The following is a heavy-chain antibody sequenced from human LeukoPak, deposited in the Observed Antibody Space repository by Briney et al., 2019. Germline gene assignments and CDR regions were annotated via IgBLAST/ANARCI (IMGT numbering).Heavy chain of an antibody. Sequence: PGGSLRLSCAASGFTFSDYYMSWIRQAPGRGLEWVSYISSSGSTIYCADSVKGRFTISRDNAKNSLYLQMNSLRAEDTAVYYCARSPQWLDDAFDIWGQGTMVTVSS. D-gene: IGHD6-19*01. CDR3: ARSPQWLDDAFDI. V-gene: IGHV3-11*01. CDR2: ISSSGSTI. CDR1: GFTFSDYY. J-gene: IGHJ3*02.